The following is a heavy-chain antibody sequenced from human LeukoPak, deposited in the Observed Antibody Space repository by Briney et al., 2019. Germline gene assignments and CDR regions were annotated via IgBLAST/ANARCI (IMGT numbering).Heavy chain of an antibody. V-gene: IGHV1-2*02. CDR2: INPNSGGT. Sequence: VASVKVSCKASGYTFTGYYMHWVRQAPGQGLEWMGWINPNSGGTNYAQKFQGRVTMTRDTSISTAYMELSRLRSDDTAVYYCARIAVAARPLNNFDYWGQGTLVTVSS. CDR1: GYTFTGYY. D-gene: IGHD6-6*01. CDR3: ARIAVAARPLNNFDY. J-gene: IGHJ4*02.